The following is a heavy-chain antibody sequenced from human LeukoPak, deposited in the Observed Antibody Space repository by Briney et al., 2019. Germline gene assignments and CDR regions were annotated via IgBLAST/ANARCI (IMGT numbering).Heavy chain of an antibody. D-gene: IGHD5-18*01. Sequence: GASVKVSCKASGYTLTSYGISWVRQAPGQGLEWMGWISAYNGNTNYAQKLQGRVTMTTDTSTSTAYMELRSLRSDDTAVYYCARESEGSYGPYWGYGMDVWGQGTTVTVSS. CDR2: ISAYNGNT. CDR1: GYTLTSYG. V-gene: IGHV1-18*01. J-gene: IGHJ6*02. CDR3: ARESEGSYGPYWGYGMDV.